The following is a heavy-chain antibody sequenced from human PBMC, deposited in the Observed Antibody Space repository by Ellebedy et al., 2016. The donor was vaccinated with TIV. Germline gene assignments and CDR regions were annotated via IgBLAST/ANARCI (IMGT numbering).Heavy chain of an antibody. CDR1: GGTFSSYA. Sequence: AASVKVSCKASGGTFSSYAISRVRHAPGQGHEWMGRIIPILGIANYEQKFQGRVTITADKSTSTAYMELSSLRSEDTAVYYCAIDLLYSSSWYKWWYFDLWGRGTLVTVSS. V-gene: IGHV1-69*04. CDR2: IIPILGIA. J-gene: IGHJ2*01. D-gene: IGHD6-13*01. CDR3: AIDLLYSSSWYKWWYFDL.